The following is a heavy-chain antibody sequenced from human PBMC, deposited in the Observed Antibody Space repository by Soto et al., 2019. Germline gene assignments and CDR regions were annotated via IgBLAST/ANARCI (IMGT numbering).Heavy chain of an antibody. D-gene: IGHD3-10*01. CDR1: GVPFNSYG. Sequence: QVVLLQSGTEVKRPGSSVKVSCKASGVPFNSYGFAWVRQAPGRGLEWVGRINPASQLRNYEQSLQGRVNITADTSTTTAYMELSGMRSEDREVYYCARMKLGRLDHWGQGKLVTVSS. CDR2: INPASQLR. V-gene: IGHV1-69*09. CDR3: ARMKLGRLDH. J-gene: IGHJ4*02.